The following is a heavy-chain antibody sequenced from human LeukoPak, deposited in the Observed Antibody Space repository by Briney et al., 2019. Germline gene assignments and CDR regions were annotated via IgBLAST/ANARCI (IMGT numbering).Heavy chain of an antibody. D-gene: IGHD5-24*01. CDR1: GFTFSSYA. CDR3: AKDQNAYNYVFDY. Sequence: GGSLRLSCAASGFTFSSYAMSWVRQAPGKGLEWVSTITGSGGGTYYADSVKGRFSISRDNSKNTLYLQMNSLRAEDTALYYCAKDQNAYNYVFDYWGQGTLVTVSS. J-gene: IGHJ4*02. V-gene: IGHV3-23*01. CDR2: ITGSGGGT.